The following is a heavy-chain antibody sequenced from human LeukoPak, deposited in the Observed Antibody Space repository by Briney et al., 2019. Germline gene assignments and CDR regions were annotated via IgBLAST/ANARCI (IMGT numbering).Heavy chain of an antibody. V-gene: IGHV4-59*01. CDR2: IHYSGST. D-gene: IGHD1-1*01. CDR3: ARGERLGPDF. J-gene: IGHJ4*02. Sequence: PSETLSLTCTVSGGSIRSYYWSWIRQPPGKGLEWIGYIHYSGSTNYNPSLKSRVTISVDTSRSHFSLKLSSATAADTAVYFCARGERLGPDFWGQGTLVTVSS. CDR1: GGSIRSYY.